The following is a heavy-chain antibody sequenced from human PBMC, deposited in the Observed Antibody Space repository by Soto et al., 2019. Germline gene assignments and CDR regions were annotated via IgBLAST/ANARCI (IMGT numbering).Heavy chain of an antibody. D-gene: IGHD3-22*01. V-gene: IGHV3-30*18. CDR3: AKDNADYDSSGHPKGNWFDP. CDR2: ISYDGSNK. Sequence: QVQLVESGGGVVQPGRSLRLSCAASGFTFSSYGMHWVRQAPGKGLEWVAVISYDGSNKYYADSVKGRFTISRDNSKNTLYLQMNSLRAEDTAVYYCAKDNADYDSSGHPKGNWFDPWGQGTLVTVSS. J-gene: IGHJ5*02. CDR1: GFTFSSYG.